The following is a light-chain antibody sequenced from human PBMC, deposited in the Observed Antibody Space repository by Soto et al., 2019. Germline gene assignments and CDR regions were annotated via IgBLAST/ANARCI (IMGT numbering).Light chain of an antibody. J-gene: IGLJ2*01. V-gene: IGLV1-40*01. CDR3: QSYDSSLSGSGV. CDR1: SSNIGAGYD. CDR2: GNS. Sequence: QPVLTQPPSVSGAPGQRGTISCTGSSSNIGAGYDVHWYQQLPGTAPKLLIYGNSNRPSGVPDRFSGSKSGTSASLAITGLQAEDDADYYCQSYDSSLSGSGVFGGGTKVTVL.